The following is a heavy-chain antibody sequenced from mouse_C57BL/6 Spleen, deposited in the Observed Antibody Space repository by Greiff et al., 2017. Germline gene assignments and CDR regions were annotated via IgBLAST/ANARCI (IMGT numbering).Heavy chain of an antibody. CDR2: INPGSGGT. V-gene: IGHV1-54*01. Sequence: QVQLQQSGAELVRPGTSVKVSCKASGYAFTNYLIEWVKQRPGQGLEWIGVINPGSGGTNYNEKFKGKATLTADKSSSTAYMQLSSLTSKDSAVYFCARDGSSLFDYWGQGTTLTVSS. CDR3: ARDGSSLFDY. D-gene: IGHD1-1*01. CDR1: GYAFTNYL. J-gene: IGHJ2*01.